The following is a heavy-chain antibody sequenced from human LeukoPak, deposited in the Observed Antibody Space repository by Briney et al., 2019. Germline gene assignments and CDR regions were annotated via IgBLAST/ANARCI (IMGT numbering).Heavy chain of an antibody. CDR2: INGDGSRI. CDR3: ARDLRPSDH. Sequence: GGSLRLSCVASGFTFSDYWIHWVRQAPGKGLVWVSGINGDGSRINYADSVKGRFTVSRDNAKNTVHLQVNSLRAEDTAVYYCARDLRPSDHWGQGTLVTVSS. V-gene: IGHV3-74*01. D-gene: IGHD4-17*01. CDR1: GFTFSDYW. J-gene: IGHJ4*02.